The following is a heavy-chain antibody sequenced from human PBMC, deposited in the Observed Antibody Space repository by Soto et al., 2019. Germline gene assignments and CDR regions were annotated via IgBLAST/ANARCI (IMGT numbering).Heavy chain of an antibody. J-gene: IGHJ6*02. CDR3: ARSSPILYHRIPFPPLGYYGMDV. Sequence: ASVKVSCKASGYTFTSYYMHWVRQAPGQGLEWMGIINPSGGSTSCAQKFQGRVTMTRDTSTSTVYMELSSLRSEDTAVYYCARSSPILYHRIPFPPLGYYGMDVWGQGTTVTVSS. D-gene: IGHD2-8*01. V-gene: IGHV1-46*01. CDR1: GYTFTSYY. CDR2: INPSGGST.